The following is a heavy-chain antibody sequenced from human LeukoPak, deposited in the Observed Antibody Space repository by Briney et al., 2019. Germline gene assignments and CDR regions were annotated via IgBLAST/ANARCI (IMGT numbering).Heavy chain of an antibody. CDR1: GGTFSSYA. CDR3: ARDRELELRYFDY. V-gene: IGHV1-69*13. CDR2: IIPIFGTA. Sequence: ASVKVSCKASGGTFSSYAISWVRQAPGQGLEWMGGIIPIFGTANYAQKFQGRVTITADESTSTAYMELSSLRSEDTAVYYCARDRELELRYFDYWGQGTLVTVSS. D-gene: IGHD1-7*01. J-gene: IGHJ4*02.